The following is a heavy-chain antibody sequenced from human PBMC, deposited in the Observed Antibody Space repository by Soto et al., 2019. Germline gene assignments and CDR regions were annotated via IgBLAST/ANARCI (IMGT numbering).Heavy chain of an antibody. Sequence: QVQLVESGGGVVQPEGSLRLSCAASGFTFSNYAVHWVRQGPGKGLKWVAVISYDGSNKYYTDPVKGRFTISRDNSKNTLYLQMNSLRPEETAMYYCAKSTVTSHLSAFDYWGQGTLVTVSS. J-gene: IGHJ4*02. CDR1: GFTFSNYA. CDR2: ISYDGSNK. CDR3: AKSTVTSHLSAFDY. D-gene: IGHD4-17*01. V-gene: IGHV3-30-3*02.